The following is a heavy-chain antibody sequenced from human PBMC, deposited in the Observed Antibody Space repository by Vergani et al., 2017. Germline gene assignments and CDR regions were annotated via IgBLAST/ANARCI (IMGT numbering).Heavy chain of an antibody. J-gene: IGHJ5*02. D-gene: IGHD3-3*01. V-gene: IGHV1-18*04. CDR3: ARNSEAIFGVGDWFDP. CDR2: ISAYNGNT. Sequence: QVQLVQSGAEVKKPGASVKVSCKASGYTFTSYYMHWVRQAPGQGLEWMGWISAYNGNTNYAQKLQGRVTMTTDTSTSTAYMELRSLRSDDTAVYYCARNSEAIFGVGDWFDPWGQGTLVTVSS. CDR1: GYTFTSYY.